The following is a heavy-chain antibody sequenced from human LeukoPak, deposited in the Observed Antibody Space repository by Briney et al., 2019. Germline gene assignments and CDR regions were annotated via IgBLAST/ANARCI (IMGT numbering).Heavy chain of an antibody. Sequence: GGSLRLSCAVSGFTFSSYAMAWVRQAPGKGLEWGSGIGGSGDMTNYADSVKGRFTISRDNSKNTLHLQMNSLRAEDTALYYCAKGSAVTSFEGRHWGQGTLVTVSS. V-gene: IGHV3-23*01. CDR1: GFTFSSYA. J-gene: IGHJ4*02. D-gene: IGHD4-17*01. CDR2: IGGSGDMT. CDR3: AKGSAVTSFEGRH.